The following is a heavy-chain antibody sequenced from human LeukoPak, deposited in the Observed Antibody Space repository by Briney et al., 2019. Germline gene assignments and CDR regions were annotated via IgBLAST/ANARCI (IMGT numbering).Heavy chain of an antibody. Sequence: GGSLRLSCAASGFTFSSYAMSWVRQAPGKGLVWVSAISGSGGSTYYADSVKGRFTISRDNSKNTLYLQMNSLRAEDTAVYYCAKLSKAGIAVAGRNYWGQGTLVTVSS. D-gene: IGHD6-19*01. J-gene: IGHJ4*02. CDR3: AKLSKAGIAVAGRNY. CDR2: ISGSGGST. CDR1: GFTFSSYA. V-gene: IGHV3-23*01.